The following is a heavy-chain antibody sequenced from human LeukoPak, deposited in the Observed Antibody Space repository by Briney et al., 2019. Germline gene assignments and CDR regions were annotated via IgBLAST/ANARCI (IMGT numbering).Heavy chain of an antibody. CDR3: AKQAYGDYPYDY. CDR2: ISAYNGNT. CDR1: GYTFTSYG. Sequence: ASVKVSCKASGYTFTSYGISWVRQAPGQWLEWMGWISAYNGNTNYAQKLQGRVTMTTDTSTSTAYMELRSLRSDDTAVYYCAKQAYGDYPYDYWGQGTLVTVSS. V-gene: IGHV1-18*01. D-gene: IGHD4-17*01. J-gene: IGHJ4*02.